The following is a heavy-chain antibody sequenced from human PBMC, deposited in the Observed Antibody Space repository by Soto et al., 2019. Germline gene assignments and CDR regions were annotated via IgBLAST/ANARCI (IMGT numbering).Heavy chain of an antibody. Sequence: ASVKVSCKASGYTFTGYAMHWVRQAPGQGLEWMGWINTYNGNTNYAQNVQGRVTLTTDTSTSTAYVELRSLRSNDTAVYYCAREGYCISTSCYASALDYWGQGTLVTVSS. D-gene: IGHD2-2*01. CDR1: GYTFTGYA. CDR3: AREGYCISTSCYASALDY. CDR2: INTYNGNT. J-gene: IGHJ4*02. V-gene: IGHV1-18*01.